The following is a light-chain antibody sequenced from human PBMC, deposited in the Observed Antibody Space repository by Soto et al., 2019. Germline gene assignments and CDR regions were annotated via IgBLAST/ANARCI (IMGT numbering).Light chain of an antibody. CDR2: AAA. CDR3: QQSYKTPHT. Sequence: DIQMTQSPSSLSASVGDRVTITCRASQGVSAYLLWYQQRQGTAPKLLIYAAANLVRGVPSRFSGSGSGTNFTPTISSLQPDDFATYYCQQSYKTPHTFGQGTKLETK. J-gene: IGKJ2*01. CDR1: QGVSAY. V-gene: IGKV1-39*01.